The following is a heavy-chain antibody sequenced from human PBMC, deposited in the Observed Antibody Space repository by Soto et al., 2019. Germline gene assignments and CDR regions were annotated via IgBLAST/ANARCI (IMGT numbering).Heavy chain of an antibody. Sequence: PGKGLEWMGIIYPGDSDTRYSPSFQGQVTISADKSISTAYLQWSSLKASDTAMYYCARGARLAARGPKPYFYYYYMDAGGQVTPVTVSS. CDR2: IYPGDSDT. D-gene: IGHD6-6*01. J-gene: IGHJ6*03. CDR3: ARGARLAARGPKPYFYYYYMDA. V-gene: IGHV5-51*01.